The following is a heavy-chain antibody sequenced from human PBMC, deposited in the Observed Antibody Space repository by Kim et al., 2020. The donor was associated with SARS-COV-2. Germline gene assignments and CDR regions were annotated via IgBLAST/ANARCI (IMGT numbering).Heavy chain of an antibody. J-gene: IGHJ4*02. Sequence: GGSLRLSCTASGFTFSDFWMSWVRQAPGKGLEWVGHIKSKSDGGTKDYAASVKGRITISRDDSKNTLYLEMNSLKTEDTAVYYCTTALSVAGLGLYWGQGTLVTVSS. CDR1: GFTFSDFW. CDR2: IKSKSDGGTK. D-gene: IGHD6-19*01. CDR3: TTALSVAGLGLY. V-gene: IGHV3-15*01.